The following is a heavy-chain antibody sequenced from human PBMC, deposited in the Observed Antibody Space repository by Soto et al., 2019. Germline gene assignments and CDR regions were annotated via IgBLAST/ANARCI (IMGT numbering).Heavy chain of an antibody. J-gene: IGHJ6*02. V-gene: IGHV3-15*07. CDR3: TTGSVEGF. CDR2: VYTSAEGGAT. Sequence: EVQLVDSGGGLVKPGGSLRLSCAASGFSVTNAWMNWVRQAPGKGLEWVGRVYTSAEGGATNYAAPVKGRFTISRDDSKNPVYLPMNRLMTQDTAVYFCTTGSVEGFWGQGTTVTVSS. D-gene: IGHD2-15*01. CDR1: GFSVTNAW.